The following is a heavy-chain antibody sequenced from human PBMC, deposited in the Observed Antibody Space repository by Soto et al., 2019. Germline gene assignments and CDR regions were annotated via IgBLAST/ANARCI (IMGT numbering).Heavy chain of an antibody. CDR3: ARDVRLPGRYYYYGMDV. CDR2: INPNSGGT. CDR1: GYTFTGYY. D-gene: IGHD4-17*01. Sequence: QVQLVQSGAEVKKPGASVKVSCKASGYTFTGYYMHWVRLAPGQGLEWMGWINPNSGGTNYAQKFQGRVTMTGDTSISTAYMELSRLRSDDTAVYYCARDVRLPGRYYYYGMDVWGQGTTVTVSS. V-gene: IGHV1-2*02. J-gene: IGHJ6*02.